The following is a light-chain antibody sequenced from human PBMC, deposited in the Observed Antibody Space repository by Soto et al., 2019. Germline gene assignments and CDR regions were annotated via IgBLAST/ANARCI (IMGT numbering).Light chain of an antibody. CDR3: QQYVDSHPTT. J-gene: IGKJ5*01. Sequence: EIVLTQSPGTLSLSPGQRATLSCRASQSVGSYLAWYQQKPGQPPRLLISVASSRATGIPDRFSGSGSGTTFTFPIIRVEPEDFAVFYCQQYVDSHPTTFGQGTRLDIK. CDR1: QSVGSY. CDR2: VAS. V-gene: IGKV3-20*01.